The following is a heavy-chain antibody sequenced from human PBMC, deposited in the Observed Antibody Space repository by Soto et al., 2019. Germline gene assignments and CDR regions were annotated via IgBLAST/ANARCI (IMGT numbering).Heavy chain of an antibody. CDR2: IYPGDSDT. D-gene: IGHD3-9*01. CDR3: ARQRPMYYDILTGYYGNWFDP. J-gene: IGHJ5*02. CDR1: GYSFTSYR. V-gene: IGHV5-51*01. Sequence: GESLKISCKGSGYSFTSYRIGWVRQMPGKGLERMGIIYPGDSDTRYSPSFQGQVTISADKSISTAYLQWSSLKASDTAMYYCARQRPMYYDILTGYYGNWFDPWGQGTLVTVSS.